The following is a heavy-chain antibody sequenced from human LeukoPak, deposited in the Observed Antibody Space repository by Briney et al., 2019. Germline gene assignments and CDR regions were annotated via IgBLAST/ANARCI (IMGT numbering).Heavy chain of an antibody. CDR3: ARTIDY. Sequence: GGSLRLSCAVSGFTFSSYSMNWVRQAPEKGLEWVSYISTSGSPIYYADSVKGRFTISRDNAKNSLYLQMNSLRAEDTAVYYCARTIDYWGQGTLVTVSS. CDR1: GFTFSSYS. CDR2: ISTSGSPI. J-gene: IGHJ4*02. V-gene: IGHV3-48*01.